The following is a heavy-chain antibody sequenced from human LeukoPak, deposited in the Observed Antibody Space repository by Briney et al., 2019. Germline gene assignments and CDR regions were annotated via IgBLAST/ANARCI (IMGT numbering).Heavy chain of an antibody. CDR3: ARSPPDYGSGSYSLGWFDP. CDR1: GDSISSYY. J-gene: IGHJ5*02. D-gene: IGHD3-10*01. Sequence: SETLSLTCTVSGDSISSYYWSWIRRPAGKGLEWIGRIHPSGSTNYNPSLKSRVTLSVDTSKNQFSLKLSSVTAADTAVYYCARSPPDYGSGSYSLGWFDPWGQGTLVTVSS. V-gene: IGHV4-4*07. CDR2: IHPSGST.